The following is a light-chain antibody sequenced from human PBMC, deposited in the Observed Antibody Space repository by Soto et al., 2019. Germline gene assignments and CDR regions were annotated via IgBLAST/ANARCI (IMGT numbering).Light chain of an antibody. J-gene: IGLJ2*01. CDR2: EVS. CDR1: SSDVGGYNY. Sequence: QSALTQPPSASGSPGQSVTISCTGTSSDVGGYNYVSWYQQHPGKAPKLMIYEVSKRPSGVPDRFSGYKSGNTCSLNVSGLQAEDEADYYCSSYAGSKNAVFGGGTQQTVL. CDR3: SSYAGSKNAV. V-gene: IGLV2-8*01.